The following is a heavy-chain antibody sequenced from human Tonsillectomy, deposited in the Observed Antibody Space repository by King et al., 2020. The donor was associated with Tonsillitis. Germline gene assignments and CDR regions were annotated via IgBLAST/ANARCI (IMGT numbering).Heavy chain of an antibody. CDR3: ARSGGSYWGAVDY. V-gene: IGHV3-7*01. J-gene: IGHJ4*02. Sequence: VQLVESGGGLVQPGRSLRLSCAASVFTFSNYWMCWGRQAPGKGLEWVARIKQDGTDKYSVYSLKGRFTISRDNAQNSLYLQMNSLGGEDTAVYYCARSGGSYWGAVDYWGQGTLVTVSS. CDR2: IKQDGTDK. D-gene: IGHD1-26*01. CDR1: VFTFSNYW.